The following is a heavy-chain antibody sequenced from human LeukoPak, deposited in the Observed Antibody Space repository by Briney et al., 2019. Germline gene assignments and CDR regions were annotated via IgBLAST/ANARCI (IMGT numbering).Heavy chain of an antibody. Sequence: HPGGSLRLSCAASGFTFSSYAMHWVRQAPGKGLEWVAVISYDGSNKYYADSVKGRFTISRDNSKNTLYLQMNSLRAEDTAVYYCATRYCNSAICQNRQFDYWGQGTLVTVSS. D-gene: IGHD2-2*01. CDR1: GFTFSSYA. CDR3: ATRYCNSAICQNRQFDY. J-gene: IGHJ4*02. V-gene: IGHV3-30-3*01. CDR2: ISYDGSNK.